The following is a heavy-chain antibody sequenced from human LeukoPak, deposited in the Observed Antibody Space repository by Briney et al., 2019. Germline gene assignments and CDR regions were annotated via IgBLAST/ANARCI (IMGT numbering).Heavy chain of an antibody. D-gene: IGHD6-19*01. J-gene: IGHJ4*02. V-gene: IGHV3-74*01. CDR3: ARDRANAAVEYYFVY. CDR2: IKRDGSST. CDR1: GFTFSSYW. Sequence: AGSLRLSCAASGFTFSSYWMHWVRQAPGKGLVWVSHIKRDGSSTNYADSVKGRFTISRDHAKNMVYLQVNSLRVEDTALYYCARDRANAAVEYYFVYWGQGGMVTVSS.